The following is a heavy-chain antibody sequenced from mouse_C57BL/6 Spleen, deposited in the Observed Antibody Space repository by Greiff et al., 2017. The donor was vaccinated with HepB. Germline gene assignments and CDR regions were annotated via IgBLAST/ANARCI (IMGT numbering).Heavy chain of an antibody. D-gene: IGHD2-12*01. CDR2: INPSTGGT. J-gene: IGHJ4*01. Sequence: VQLKQSGPELVKPGASVKISCKASGYSFTGYYMNWVKQSPEKSLEWIGEINPSTGGTTYNQKFKAKATLTVDKSSSTAYMQLKSLTSEDSAVYYCARGPYYSHAMDYWGQGTSVTVSS. CDR1: GYSFTGYY. V-gene: IGHV1-42*01. CDR3: ARGPYYSHAMDY.